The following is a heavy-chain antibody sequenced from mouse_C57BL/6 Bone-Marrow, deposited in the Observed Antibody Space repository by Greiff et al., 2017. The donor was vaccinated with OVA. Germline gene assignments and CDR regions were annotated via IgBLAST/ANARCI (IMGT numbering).Heavy chain of an antibody. V-gene: IGHV5-17*01. CDR2: ISSGSSTI. Sequence: VQLKESGGGLVKPGGSLKLSCAASGFTFSDYGMHWVRQAPEKGLEWVAYISSGSSTIYYADTVKGRFTISRDNAKNTLFLQMTSLRSEDTAMYYCAKGDSNYDFAYWGQGTLVTVSA. CDR3: AKGDSNYDFAY. J-gene: IGHJ3*01. D-gene: IGHD2-5*01. CDR1: GFTFSDYG.